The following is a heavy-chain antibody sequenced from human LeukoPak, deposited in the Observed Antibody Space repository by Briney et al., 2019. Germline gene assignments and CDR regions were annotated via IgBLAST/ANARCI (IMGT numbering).Heavy chain of an antibody. CDR3: AKDLSYGWDY. D-gene: IGHD5-18*01. CDR1: GFTFSSYA. J-gene: IGHJ4*02. Sequence: GGSLRLSCAASGFTFSSYAMSWVRQAPGKGLEWVSSLSGSGGKTYYADSVKGRFTISRDNSKNTLYLQMNSLRAEDTAVYYCAKDLSYGWDYRGQGTLVTVSS. V-gene: IGHV3-23*01. CDR2: LSGSGGKT.